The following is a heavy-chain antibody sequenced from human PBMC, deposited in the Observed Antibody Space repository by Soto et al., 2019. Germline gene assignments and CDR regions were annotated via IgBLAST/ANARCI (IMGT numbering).Heavy chain of an antibody. V-gene: IGHV1-18*01. Sequence: QVQLVQSGVEVKKPGASVKVSCKASGYTFTSYGINWVRQAPGQGLEWMGRVSTYNGNTNYAPRFQGRVTMTTDTSTTTAYMELRSLRSDDTATYYCARERGLTVSTLLGYWGQGTLVSVSS. CDR3: ARERGLTVSTLLGY. CDR2: VSTYNGNT. CDR1: GYTFTSYG. D-gene: IGHD2-21*01. J-gene: IGHJ4*02.